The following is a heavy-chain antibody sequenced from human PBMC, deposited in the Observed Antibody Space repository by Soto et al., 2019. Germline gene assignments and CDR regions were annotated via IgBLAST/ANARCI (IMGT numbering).Heavy chain of an antibody. CDR2: IYYSGST. Sequence: PSETLSLTCTVSGGSISSYYWSWIRQPPGKGLEWIGYIYYSGSTNYNPSLKSRVTISVDTSKNQFSLKLSSVTAADTAVYYCARLSYYDSSGYYSYWGQGILVTVSS. CDR1: GGSISSYY. D-gene: IGHD3-22*01. V-gene: IGHV4-59*01. J-gene: IGHJ4*02. CDR3: ARLSYYDSSGYYSY.